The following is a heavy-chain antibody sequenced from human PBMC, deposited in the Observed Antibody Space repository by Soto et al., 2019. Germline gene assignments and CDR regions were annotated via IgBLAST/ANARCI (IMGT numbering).Heavy chain of an antibody. CDR3: ARAGDFPDSFYYFDY. D-gene: IGHD7-27*01. J-gene: IGHJ4*02. CDR2: IYYTGST. CDR1: GGSITAYY. Sequence: SETLSLTCTVSGGSITAYYWSWIRQPPGEGLEWIGNIYYTGSTNYNPPLKSRVTISIDTSRNQFSLDLNSVTAADTAVYYCARAGDFPDSFYYFDYWGQGTLVTVSS. V-gene: IGHV4-59*01.